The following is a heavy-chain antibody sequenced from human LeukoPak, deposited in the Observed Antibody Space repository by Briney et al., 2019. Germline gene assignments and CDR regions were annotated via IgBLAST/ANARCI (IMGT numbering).Heavy chain of an antibody. D-gene: IGHD5-18*01. J-gene: IGHJ6*02. CDR3: ARPRLPLGMDV. CDR1: GGSFSGYY. V-gene: IGHV4-34*01. Sequence: SETLSLTCAVYGGSFSGYYWSWIRQPPGKGLEWIGEINHSGSPNYNPSLKSRVTISVDTSKNQFSLKLSSVTAADTAVYYCARPRLPLGMDVWGQGTTVTVSS. CDR2: INHSGSP.